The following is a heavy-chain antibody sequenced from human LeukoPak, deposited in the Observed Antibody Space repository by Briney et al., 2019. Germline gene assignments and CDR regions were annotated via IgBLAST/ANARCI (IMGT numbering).Heavy chain of an antibody. CDR1: GYNFISYY. CDR3: AREDVVLVDAVRYYYYGMDV. J-gene: IGHJ6*02. Sequence: ASVKVSCKASGYNFISYYMHWVRQAPGQGLEWIGRINPSGGSTSYAQKFQDRVTMTRDTSTSTVYMELSSLKSEDTAVYYCAREDVVLVDAVRYYYYGMDVWGQGTTFTVSS. D-gene: IGHD2-8*01. CDR2: INPSGGST. V-gene: IGHV1-46*01.